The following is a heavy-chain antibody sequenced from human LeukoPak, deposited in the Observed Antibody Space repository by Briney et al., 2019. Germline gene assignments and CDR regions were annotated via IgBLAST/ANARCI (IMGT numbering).Heavy chain of an antibody. CDR1: GFSFDDYG. V-gene: IGHV3-20*04. CDR3: ARGLGEGYDFWSGYFRANAFDI. CDR2: INWNGGST. J-gene: IGHJ3*02. D-gene: IGHD3-3*01. Sequence: PGGSLRLSCAASGFSFDDYGMSWVRQAPGKGLEWVSGINWNGGSTGYADSVKGRFTISRDNAKNSLYLQMNSLRAEDTALYYCARGLGEGYDFWSGYFRANAFDIWGQGTMVTVSS.